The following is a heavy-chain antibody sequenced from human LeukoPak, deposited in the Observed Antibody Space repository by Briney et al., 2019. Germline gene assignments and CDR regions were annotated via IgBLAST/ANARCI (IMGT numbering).Heavy chain of an antibody. Sequence: PGGSLRLSCEASGFSVGDNYMTWVRQAPGKGPEWVSVIYRFGSTIYADSVQGRFTISRDTSNNTLFLQMNSLRAEGTAVYYCVRDYFTTISGYHEYYLDLWGHGTLVTVSS. V-gene: IGHV3-53*01. CDR3: VRDYFTTISGYHEYYLDL. D-gene: IGHD3-22*01. J-gene: IGHJ4*01. CDR2: IYRFGST. CDR1: GFSVGDNY.